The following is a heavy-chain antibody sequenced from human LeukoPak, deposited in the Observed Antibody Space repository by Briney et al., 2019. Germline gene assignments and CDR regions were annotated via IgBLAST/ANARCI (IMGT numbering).Heavy chain of an antibody. CDR3: AKDLGMVRGPNLYYYYGMDV. CDR2: IRYDGSNK. J-gene: IGHJ6*02. Sequence: GGSLRLSCAASGFTFSSYGMHWVRQAPGKGLEWVAFIRYDGSNKYYADSVKGRFTISRDNSKNTLYLQMNSLRAEDTAVYYCAKDLGMVRGPNLYYYYGMDVWGQGTTVTVSS. CDR1: GFTFSSYG. D-gene: IGHD3-10*01. V-gene: IGHV3-30*02.